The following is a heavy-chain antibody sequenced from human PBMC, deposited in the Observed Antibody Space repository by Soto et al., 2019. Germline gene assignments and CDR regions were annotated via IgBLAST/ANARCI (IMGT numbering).Heavy chain of an antibody. V-gene: IGHV4-30-4*01. Sequence: PSETLSLTCTVSGGSISSGDYYWSWIRQPPGKGLEWIGYIYYTGFTFYNPSLKSRLTISLDSSKNQFSLRLNSVTAADTAVYFCARAYRINGWSDYFFDYWGQGTLVTVSS. CDR1: GGSISSGDYY. CDR2: IYYTGFT. D-gene: IGHD6-19*01. J-gene: IGHJ4*02. CDR3: ARAYRINGWSDYFFDY.